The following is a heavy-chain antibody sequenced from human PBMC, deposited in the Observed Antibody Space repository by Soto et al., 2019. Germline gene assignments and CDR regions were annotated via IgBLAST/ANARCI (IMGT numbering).Heavy chain of an antibody. CDR3: ASHRITMVRGVIMYYYYGMDV. Sequence: ASVKVSCKSSGYTFTSYVISWVRQAPGQGLEWMGWISAYNGNTNYAQKLQGRVTMTTDTSTSTAYMELRSLRSDDTAVYYCASHRITMVRGVIMYYYYGMDVWGQGTTVTVSS. V-gene: IGHV1-18*01. CDR1: GYTFTSYV. J-gene: IGHJ6*02. D-gene: IGHD3-10*01. CDR2: ISAYNGNT.